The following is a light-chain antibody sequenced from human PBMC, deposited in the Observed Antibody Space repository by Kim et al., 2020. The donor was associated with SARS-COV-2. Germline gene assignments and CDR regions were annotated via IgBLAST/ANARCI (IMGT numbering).Light chain of an antibody. Sequence: ASVGDRVTITGRASQSISSYLNWYQQKPGKAPKLLIYAASSLQSGVPSRFSGSGSGTDFTLTISSLQPEDFATYYCQQSYSTPITFGQGTRLEIK. CDR3: QQSYSTPIT. V-gene: IGKV1-39*01. CDR2: AAS. J-gene: IGKJ5*01. CDR1: QSISSY.